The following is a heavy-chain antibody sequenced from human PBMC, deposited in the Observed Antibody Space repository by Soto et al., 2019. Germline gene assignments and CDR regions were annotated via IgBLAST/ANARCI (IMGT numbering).Heavy chain of an antibody. CDR2: IYYSGRT. Sequence: GPDKTSETLSLTCIVSGESISSSSYYWGWIRQPPGKGLEWIGSIYYSGRTYYNPSFKSRVTISIDTSKNQFSLKLSSVTATDTAVYYCARQRTTVVTQAYFDHWGQGALVTVSS. CDR1: GESISSSSYY. CDR3: ARQRTTVVTQAYFDH. V-gene: IGHV4-39*01. J-gene: IGHJ4*02. D-gene: IGHD2-21*02.